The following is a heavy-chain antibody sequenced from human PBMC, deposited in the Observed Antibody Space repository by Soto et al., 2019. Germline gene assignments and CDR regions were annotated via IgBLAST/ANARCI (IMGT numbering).Heavy chain of an antibody. Sequence: PGESLKISCKGSGYSFTSYWISWVRQMPGKGLEWMGRIDPSDSYTNYSPSFQGHVTISADKSISTAYLQWSSLKASDTAMYYCARQLESSTSSNWFDPWGQGTLVTVSS. CDR2: IDPSDSYT. J-gene: IGHJ5*02. D-gene: IGHD2-2*01. CDR1: GYSFTSYW. CDR3: ARQLESSTSSNWFDP. V-gene: IGHV5-10-1*01.